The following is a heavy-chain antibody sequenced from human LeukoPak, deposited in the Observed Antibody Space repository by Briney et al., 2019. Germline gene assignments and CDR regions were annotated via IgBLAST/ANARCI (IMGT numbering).Heavy chain of an antibody. V-gene: IGHV3-64*01. CDR1: GFTFSSYA. Sequence: GGSLRLSCAASGFTFSSYAMQWVRQAPDKRLEYVSGVSGNGGTSYYANSVEGRFSMSRDNSRNTLYLQMGNLRPEDTAVYYCARDGKATNDYWGQGTLVTVSS. J-gene: IGHJ4*02. CDR3: ARDGKATNDY. CDR2: VSGNGGTS. D-gene: IGHD5-24*01.